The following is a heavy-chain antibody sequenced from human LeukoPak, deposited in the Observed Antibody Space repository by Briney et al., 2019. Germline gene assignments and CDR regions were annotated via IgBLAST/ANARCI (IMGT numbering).Heavy chain of an antibody. V-gene: IGHV3-30*04. CDR3: ARVWNPDYGGNAAPLIDY. J-gene: IGHJ4*02. Sequence: GGSLRLSCAASGFTFSSYAMHWVRQAPGKGLEWVAVISYDGSNKYYADSVKGRFTISRDNSKNTLYLQMNSLRAEDTAVYYCARVWNPDYGGNAAPLIDYWGQGTLVTVSS. CDR1: GFTFSSYA. CDR2: ISYDGSNK. D-gene: IGHD4-23*01.